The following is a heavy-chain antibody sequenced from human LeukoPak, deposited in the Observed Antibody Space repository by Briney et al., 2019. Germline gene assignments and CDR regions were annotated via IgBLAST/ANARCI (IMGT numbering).Heavy chain of an antibody. D-gene: IGHD3-16*02. Sequence: ASVKLSCKASGYTFTSYGISWVRQAPGQGLEWMGWISAYNGNTNYAQKLQGKVTMTTDTSTSTAYMELRSLRSDDTAVYYCARVWASYDYACASYRYFDSWGQGTLVTVSS. V-gene: IGHV1-18*01. J-gene: IGHJ4*02. CDR2: ISAYNGNT. CDR3: ARVWASYDYACASYRYFDS. CDR1: GYTFTSYG.